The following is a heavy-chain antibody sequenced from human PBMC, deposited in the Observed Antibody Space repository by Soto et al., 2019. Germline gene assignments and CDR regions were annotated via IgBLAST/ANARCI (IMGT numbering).Heavy chain of an antibody. J-gene: IGHJ4*02. D-gene: IGHD3-10*01. V-gene: IGHV3-11*06. Sequence: GGSLRLSCAASGFTFSDYYMSWIRQAPGKGLEWVSFISSNNSNKYYADSVKGRFTISRDNSRNTLYLQMNSLRAEDTAVYYCARDYYGSGNYPYFDYWGQGTLVTVSS. CDR2: ISSNNSNK. CDR1: GFTFSDYY. CDR3: ARDYYGSGNYPYFDY.